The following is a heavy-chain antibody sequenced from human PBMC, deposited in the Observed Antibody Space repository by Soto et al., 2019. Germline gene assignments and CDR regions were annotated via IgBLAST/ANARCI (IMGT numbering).Heavy chain of an antibody. Sequence: EVQLLESGGGLVQPGGSLRLSCAASGFTFSSYAMSWVRQAPGKGLEWVSAISGSGGSTYYADSVKGRFTISRDNSKNTLYLKRNSGRAEDPAVYYCEKQGEGKQDRGAWGKGTTFPVS. CDR3: EKQGEGKQDRGA. V-gene: IGHV3-23*01. CDR1: GFTFSSYA. CDR2: ISGSGGST. J-gene: IGHJ6*03.